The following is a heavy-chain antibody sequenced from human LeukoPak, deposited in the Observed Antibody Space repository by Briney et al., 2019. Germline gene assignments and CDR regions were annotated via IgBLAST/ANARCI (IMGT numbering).Heavy chain of an antibody. V-gene: IGHV4-61*10. J-gene: IGHJ4*02. Sequence: PSETLSLTCTVSGASVTSASDYWSWVRQPAGKGLEWIGRIYSSGSTNYNPSLKSRVTISVDTSKNQFSLKLSSVTAADTAVYYCARGGGSSSIDYWGQGTLITVSS. CDR2: IYSSGST. D-gene: IGHD2-15*01. CDR3: ARGGGSSSIDY. CDR1: GASVTSASDY.